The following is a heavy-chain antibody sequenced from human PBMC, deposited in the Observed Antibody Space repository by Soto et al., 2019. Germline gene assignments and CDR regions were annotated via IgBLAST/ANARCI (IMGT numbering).Heavy chain of an antibody. CDR2: ISAYNGNT. V-gene: IGHV1-18*01. CDR3: GRGYYDSSGYPFDY. Sequence: ASVKVSCKASGYTFTKYGISWVRQAPGQGLEWMGWISAYNGNTNYAQKLQGRVTMTTDTSTSTAYMELRSLRSDDTAVYYCGRGYYDSSGYPFDYWGQGTLVTSPQ. J-gene: IGHJ4*02. D-gene: IGHD3-22*01. CDR1: GYTFTKYG.